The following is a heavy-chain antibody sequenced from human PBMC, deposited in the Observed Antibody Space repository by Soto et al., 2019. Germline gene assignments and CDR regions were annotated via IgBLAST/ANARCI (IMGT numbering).Heavy chain of an antibody. CDR3: AKVSTFYDILTGYYSTNFFDP. Sequence: GGSLRLSCSASGFTFSEYSMHWVRQAPGKGLQYVSTISSDGDITYYADSVKGRFTISRDNSKNTLYLQMNSLRPEDTAVYYCAKVSTFYDILTGYYSTNFFDPWGQGTLVTVSS. J-gene: IGHJ5*02. CDR2: ISSDGDIT. CDR1: GFTFSEYS. D-gene: IGHD3-9*01. V-gene: IGHV3-64D*06.